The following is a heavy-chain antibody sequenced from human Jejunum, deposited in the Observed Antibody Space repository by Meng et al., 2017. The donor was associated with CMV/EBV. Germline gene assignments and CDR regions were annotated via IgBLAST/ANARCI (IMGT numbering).Heavy chain of an antibody. Sequence: VESGGGVVKPGGSLSLSCTPSGFTFSDYGMHWIRQAPGKGLEWVAFISYKGDNKYYADSVRGRFTISRDNSKNTLDLQMNSLRTEDTAVYYCTKDQVLLWGQGTLVTVSS. V-gene: IGHV3-30*02. CDR3: TKDQVLL. D-gene: IGHD3-10*01. CDR2: ISYKGDNK. CDR1: GFTFSDYG. J-gene: IGHJ4*02.